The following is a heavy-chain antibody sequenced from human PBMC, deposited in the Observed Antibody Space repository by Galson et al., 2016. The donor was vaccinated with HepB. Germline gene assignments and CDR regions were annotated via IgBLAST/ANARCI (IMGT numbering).Heavy chain of an antibody. Sequence: SLRLSCAASGFTFSYYSMNWVRQAPGKGLEWVSSISSSSSDIYYADSAKGRFTISRDNAKDSLYLQMNSLRAEDTAVYYCARDLIAPAGMTFYYYYYYMDVWGKGTTVTVSS. CDR3: ARDLIAPAGMTFYYYYYYMDV. J-gene: IGHJ6*03. CDR1: GFTFSYYS. D-gene: IGHD6-13*01. V-gene: IGHV3-21*01. CDR2: ISSSSSDI.